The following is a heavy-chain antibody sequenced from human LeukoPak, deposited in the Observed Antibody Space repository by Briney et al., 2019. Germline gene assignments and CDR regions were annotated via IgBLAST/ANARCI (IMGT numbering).Heavy chain of an antibody. CDR2: INPSDGNA. Sequence: ASVKVSCKASGYTFTTYYIHRVRQAPGQGLEWMGIINPSDGNANDARKVQGRVTMTTDTSATTAYMELRSLRSDDTAVYYCARDTEWEKNPDYFDYWGQGTLVTVSS. CDR1: GYTFTTYY. V-gene: IGHV1-46*01. J-gene: IGHJ4*02. CDR3: ARDTEWEKNPDYFDY. D-gene: IGHD1-26*01.